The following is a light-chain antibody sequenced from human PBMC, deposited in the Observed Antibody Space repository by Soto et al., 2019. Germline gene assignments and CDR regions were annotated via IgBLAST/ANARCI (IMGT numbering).Light chain of an antibody. Sequence: DIVMTQSPDSLAVSLGERATINCKSSRTVLSSSNNKNFLAWYQKKVGQPPRLLIYWASTRDSGVPDRFSGSGSGRDFTLTISSLKAEDVAVYYCQQYYSYPFTFGPGTKVDIK. V-gene: IGKV4-1*01. CDR2: WAS. J-gene: IGKJ3*01. CDR3: QQYYSYPFT. CDR1: RTVLSSSNNKNF.